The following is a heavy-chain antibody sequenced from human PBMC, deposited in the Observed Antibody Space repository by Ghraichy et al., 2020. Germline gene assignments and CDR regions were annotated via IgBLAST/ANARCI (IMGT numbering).Heavy chain of an antibody. V-gene: IGHV1-3*01. CDR2: INAGNGNT. CDR3: AREFGIAVADKHNWLDP. CDR1: GYTFNNYG. J-gene: IGHJ5*02. Sequence: ASVKVSCKASGYTFNNYGIFWVRQAPGQRLEWMGWINAGNGNTKYSQKFQGRLTIIRDTSASTAYMELSSLKSEETAVYYCAREFGIAVADKHNWLDPWGQGTLVTISS. D-gene: IGHD6-19*01.